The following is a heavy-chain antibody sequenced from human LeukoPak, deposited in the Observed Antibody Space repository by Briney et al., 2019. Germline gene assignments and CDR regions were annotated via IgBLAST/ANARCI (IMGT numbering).Heavy chain of an antibody. V-gene: IGHV3-23*01. J-gene: IGHJ4*02. CDR1: GFTFRRYG. Sequence: GGSLRLSCAASGFTFRRYGMSWVRQAPEKGLEWVSAISGSGGTTYYADSVKGRFTISRDNSKNTLYLQMNSPRAEDTAAYYCAKDGNWARFENWGQGTLVTVSS. CDR3: AKDGNWARFEN. D-gene: IGHD7-27*01. CDR2: ISGSGGTT.